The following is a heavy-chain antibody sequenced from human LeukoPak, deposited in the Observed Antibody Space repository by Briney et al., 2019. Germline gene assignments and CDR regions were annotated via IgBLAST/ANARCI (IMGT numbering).Heavy chain of an antibody. V-gene: IGHV3-9*01. D-gene: IGHD6-19*01. CDR1: GFTFDDYA. J-gene: IGHJ3*02. CDR2: ISWNSGNI. CDR3: AKDTSAEVVAGSPGAFDI. Sequence: GGSLRLSCVVSGFTFDDYAMHWVRQAPGKGLEWVSGISWNSGNIGYADSVKGRFTISRDNAKNSLYLQMNSLRAEDTALYYCAKDTSAEVVAGSPGAFDIWGQGTKVTVSS.